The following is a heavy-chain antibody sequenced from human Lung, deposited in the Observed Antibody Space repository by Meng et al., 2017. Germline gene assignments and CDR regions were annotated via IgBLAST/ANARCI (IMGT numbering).Heavy chain of an antibody. CDR3: ARDLKPEGIATEYLDY. V-gene: IGHV1-18*01. J-gene: IGHJ4*02. CDR2: ISVHNGNT. Sequence: QVQVVQSGAEVRNPGASVKVSCKTSGYTFIRHGITWVRQAPGQGLEWMGWISVHNGNTNYAEKFQGRVTMTTDTSTNTAYMELRSLTSDDTAVYHCARDLKPEGIATEYLDYWGQGTLVTVSS. CDR1: GYTFIRHG. D-gene: IGHD6-13*01.